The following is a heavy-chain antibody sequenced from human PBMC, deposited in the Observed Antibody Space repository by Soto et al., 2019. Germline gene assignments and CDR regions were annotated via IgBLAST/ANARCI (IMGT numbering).Heavy chain of an antibody. CDR1: GGSINNHY. CDR2: IYYSGRT. V-gene: IGHV4-59*11. CDR3: ARANWYSEY. Sequence: QVQLQESGPGLVKPSETLSLTCTVSGGSINNHYWSWIRQPPGKGLEWIGYIYYSGRTNYNPSPRRRATTSVQTSRSRGARNLTSLTSADTAKYYGARANWYSEYGGQGILVTVSS. D-gene: IGHD7-27*01. J-gene: IGHJ4*02.